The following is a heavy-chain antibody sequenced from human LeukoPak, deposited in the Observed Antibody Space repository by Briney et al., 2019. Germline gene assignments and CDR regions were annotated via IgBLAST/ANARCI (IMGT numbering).Heavy chain of an antibody. CDR3: ARSTDIVLMVYAIPGIAAAGTLDY. CDR1: GGTFSSYA. CDR2: INPNSGGT. Sequence: GASVKVSCKASGGTFSSYAISWVRQAPGQGLEWMGWINPNSGGTNYAQKFQGRVTMTRDTSISTAYMELSRLRSDDTAVYYCARSTDIVLMVYAIPGIAAAGTLDYWGQGTLVTVSS. J-gene: IGHJ4*02. D-gene: IGHD2-8*01. V-gene: IGHV1-2*02.